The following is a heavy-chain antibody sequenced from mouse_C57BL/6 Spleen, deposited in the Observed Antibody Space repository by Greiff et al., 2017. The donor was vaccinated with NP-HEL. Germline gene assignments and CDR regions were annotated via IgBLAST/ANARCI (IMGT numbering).Heavy chain of an antibody. CDR2: IDPETGGT. J-gene: IGHJ2*01. CDR3: TRLGLGFDY. CDR1: GYTFTDYE. D-gene: IGHD3-3*01. V-gene: IGHV1-15*01. Sequence: VKLQQSGAELVRPGASVTLSCKASGYTFTDYEMHWVKQTPVHGLEWIGAIDPETGGTAYNQKFKGKAILTADKSSSTAYMELRSLTSEDSAVYYCTRLGLGFDYWGQGTTLTVSS.